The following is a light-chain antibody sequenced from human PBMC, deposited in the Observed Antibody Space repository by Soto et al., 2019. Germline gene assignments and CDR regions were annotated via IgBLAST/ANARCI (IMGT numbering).Light chain of an antibody. V-gene: IGKV1-33*01. Sequence: IQITKSPSSLSAAVGDRVTITCLASQDISNYLNWYQQKPGKAPKLLIYDASNLETGVPSRFSGSGSGRDFTFSISSLQIEDFATYYCQQSYSIPYTFGQGTKVDI. CDR3: QQSYSIPYT. CDR1: QDISNY. J-gene: IGKJ2*01. CDR2: DAS.